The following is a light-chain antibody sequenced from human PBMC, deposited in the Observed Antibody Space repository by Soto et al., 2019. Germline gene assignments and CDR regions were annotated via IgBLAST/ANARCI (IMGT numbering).Light chain of an antibody. CDR1: QTVLDSSNNKDY. J-gene: IGKJ1*01. Sequence: DIVMTQSPDSLAVSLGERATINCKSSQTVLDSSNNKDYLTWYQQKPGQPPKLLIYCASTQEFGVPARFSGSGFGADITLTISSLPAEDVAVYYCQQYYSTPRTLGHGTKVEIK. CDR3: QQYYSTPRT. CDR2: CAS. V-gene: IGKV4-1*01.